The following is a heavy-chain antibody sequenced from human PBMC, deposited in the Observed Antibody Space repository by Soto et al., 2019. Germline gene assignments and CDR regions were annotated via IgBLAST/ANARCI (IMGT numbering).Heavy chain of an antibody. D-gene: IGHD1-26*01. CDR2: INSDASST. CDR1: GFTFNIYW. J-gene: IGHJ6*02. CDR3: ARGVRSGSYPYYYAMDV. Sequence: PGGSLRLSCAASGFTFNIYWMHWVRQAPGKGLVWVSRINSDASSTNYADSVKGRFTISRDNAKNTLYLQMNSLRVEDTAVYYCARGVRSGSYPYYYAMDVWGQVTTVSVS. V-gene: IGHV3-74*01.